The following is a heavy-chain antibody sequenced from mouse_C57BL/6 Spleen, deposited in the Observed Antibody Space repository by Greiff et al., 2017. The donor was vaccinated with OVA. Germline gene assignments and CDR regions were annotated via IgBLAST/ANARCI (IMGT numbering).Heavy chain of an antibody. D-gene: IGHD1-1*01. CDR2: INPNYGTT. CDR3: ARLDYYGSSRYFDV. J-gene: IGHJ1*03. CDR1: GYSFTDYN. Sequence: QLQESGPELVKPGASVKISCKASGYSFTDYNMNWVKQSNGKSLEWIGVINPNYGTTSYNQKFKGKATLTVDQSSSTAYMQLNSLTSEDSAVYYCARLDYYGSSRYFDVWGTGTTVTVSS. V-gene: IGHV1-39*01.